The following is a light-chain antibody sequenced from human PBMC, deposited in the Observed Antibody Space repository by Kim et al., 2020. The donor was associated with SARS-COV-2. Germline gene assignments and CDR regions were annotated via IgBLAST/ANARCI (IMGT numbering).Light chain of an antibody. CDR2: VAS. Sequence: DIQMTQSPSTLAASVGDRVTITCRASQKIRSDLVWYQQNPGTDPKRLIYVASSLQSGVPSRFSGSASGTEFPLTISSVQTEDFATYCCRQHSNYPITSGLGTSLEIK. CDR1: QKIRSD. J-gene: IGKJ5*01. CDR3: RQHSNYPIT. V-gene: IGKV1-17*01.